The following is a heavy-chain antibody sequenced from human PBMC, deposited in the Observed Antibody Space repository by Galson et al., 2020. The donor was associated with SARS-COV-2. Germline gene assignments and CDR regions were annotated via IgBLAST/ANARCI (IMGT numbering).Heavy chain of an antibody. CDR2: ISGSGDST. D-gene: IGHD1-7*01. V-gene: IGHV3-23*01. Sequence: GGSLRLSCAASGLIFSNYAMSWVRQAPGKGLECVSVISGSGDSTKYADSVRGRFTISRDNSKKMLFLQMTSLRAEDTAVYYCVRGGSWNFDSRFDPWGQGTLVAV. CDR1: GLIFSNYA. CDR3: VRGGSWNFDSRFDP. J-gene: IGHJ5*02.